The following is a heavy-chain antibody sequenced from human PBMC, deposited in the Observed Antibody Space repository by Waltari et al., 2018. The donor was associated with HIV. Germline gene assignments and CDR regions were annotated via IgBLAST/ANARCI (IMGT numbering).Heavy chain of an antibody. CDR1: GGSISSYY. V-gene: IGHV4-59*01. CDR2: IYYSGST. J-gene: IGHJ6*02. Sequence: QVQLQESGPGLVKPSETLSLTCTVSGGSISSYYWSWIRQPPGKGLEWIVYIYYSGSTNYNPSRKSRVTISVDTSKNQFALKLSSVTAADTAVYYCARVDYGPNPYGMDVWGQGTTVTVSS. D-gene: IGHD4-17*01. CDR3: ARVDYGPNPYGMDV.